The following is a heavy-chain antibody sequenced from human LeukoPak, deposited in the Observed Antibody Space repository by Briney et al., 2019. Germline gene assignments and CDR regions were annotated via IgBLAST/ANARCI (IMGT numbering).Heavy chain of an antibody. J-gene: IGHJ4*02. V-gene: IGHV4-31*03. CDR3: ARDGDCSSASCYFDY. Sequence: SETLSLTCTVSGGSISSSAYYWSWIRQHPGKGLEWIGYIYYSGITYYNPSLKSRVTISVDTSKNQFSLNLSSVTAADTAVYYCARDGDCSSASCYFDYWGQGILVTVDS. CDR2: IYYSGIT. CDR1: GGSISSSAYY. D-gene: IGHD2-2*01.